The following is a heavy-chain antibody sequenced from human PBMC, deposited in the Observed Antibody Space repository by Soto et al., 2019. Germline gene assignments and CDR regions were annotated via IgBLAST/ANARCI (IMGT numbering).Heavy chain of an antibody. CDR1: GFTFSSYG. D-gene: IGHD2-15*01. V-gene: IGHV3-33*01. CDR2: IWYDGSNK. Sequence: VQLVESGGGVVQPGRSLRLSCAASGFTFSSYGMHWVRQAPGKGLEWVAVIWYDGSNKYYADSVKGRFTISRDNSKNTLYLQMNSLRAEDTAVYYCARDRLTRSIDYWGQGTLVTVSS. CDR3: ARDRLTRSIDY. J-gene: IGHJ4*02.